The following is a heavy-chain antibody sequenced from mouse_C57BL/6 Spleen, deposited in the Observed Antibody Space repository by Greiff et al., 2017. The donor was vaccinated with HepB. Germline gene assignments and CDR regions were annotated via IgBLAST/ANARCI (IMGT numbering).Heavy chain of an antibody. Sequence: EVQLQQSGPELVKPGASVKMSCKASGYTFTDYNMHWVKQSHGKSLEWIGYINPNNGGTSYNRKFKGTATLTVNKYSRTAYMELRSRTSEDSAVYYGARLSLRQRYAIDYGGQGTSVTVSS. J-gene: IGHJ4*01. CDR3: ARLSLRQRYAIDY. CDR2: INPNNGGT. V-gene: IGHV1-22*01. CDR1: GYTFTDYN. D-gene: IGHD2-12*01.